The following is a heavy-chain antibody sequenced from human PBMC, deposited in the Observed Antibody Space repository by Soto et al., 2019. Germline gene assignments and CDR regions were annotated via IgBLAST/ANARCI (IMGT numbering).Heavy chain of an antibody. CDR2: ISWNSGSI. CDR3: AKDTEPNIVVVVAATPGWFHP. D-gene: IGHD2-15*01. J-gene: IGHJ5*02. Sequence: GGSLRLSCAASGFTFDDYAMHWVRQAPGKGLEWVSGISWNSGSIGYADSVKGRFTISRDNAKNSLYLQMNSLRAEDTALYYCAKDTEPNIVVVVAATPGWFHPWRQGTLVTSPQ. V-gene: IGHV3-9*01. CDR1: GFTFDDYA.